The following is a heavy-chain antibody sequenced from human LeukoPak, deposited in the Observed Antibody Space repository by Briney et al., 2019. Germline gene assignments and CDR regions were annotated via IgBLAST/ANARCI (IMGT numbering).Heavy chain of an antibody. Sequence: SETLSLTCTVSGGSISSGDYYWSWIRQPPGKGLEWIGYIYCSGSTFYNPSLKSRISISIDTSKNQFSLKLSSVTAADTAVYYCARGGLLWFGELLAAFDYWGQGTLVTVSS. V-gene: IGHV4-30-4*01. CDR3: ARGGLLWFGELLAAFDY. CDR1: GGSISSGDYY. D-gene: IGHD3-10*01. CDR2: IYCSGST. J-gene: IGHJ4*02.